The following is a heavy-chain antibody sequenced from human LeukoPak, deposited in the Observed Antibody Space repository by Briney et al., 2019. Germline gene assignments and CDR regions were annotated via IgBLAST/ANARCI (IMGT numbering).Heavy chain of an antibody. CDR3: AREGSGSSWYGELDY. D-gene: IGHD6-13*01. J-gene: IGHJ4*02. Sequence: ASVKVSCKASGGTFSSYAISWVRQAPGQGLEWMGRIIPILGIANYAQKFQGRVTITADKSTSTAYMELSSLRPEDTAVYYCAREGSGSSWYGELDYWGQGTLVTVSS. CDR1: GGTFSSYA. V-gene: IGHV1-69*04. CDR2: IIPILGIA.